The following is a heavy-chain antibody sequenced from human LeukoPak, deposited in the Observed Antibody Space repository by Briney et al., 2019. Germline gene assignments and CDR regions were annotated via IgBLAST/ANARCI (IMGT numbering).Heavy chain of an antibody. D-gene: IGHD6-13*01. CDR2: INSDGSST. CDR3: ASPIAAAAGDAFDI. Sequence: PGGSLRLSCAASGFTFSSYWIHWVRQAPGKGLVWVSRINSDGSSTSYADSVKGRFTISRDNAKNTLYLQMNSLRAEDTAVYYCASPIAAAAGDAFDIWGQRTMVTVSS. J-gene: IGHJ3*02. V-gene: IGHV3-74*01. CDR1: GFTFSSYW.